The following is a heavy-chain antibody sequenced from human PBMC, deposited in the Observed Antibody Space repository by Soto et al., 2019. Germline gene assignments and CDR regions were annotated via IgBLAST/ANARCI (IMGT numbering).Heavy chain of an antibody. CDR1: GFTFRSSP. CDR2: IKSKTDGGTT. V-gene: IGHV3-15*01. CDR3: TTSSDLASTYYDFWSGYY. J-gene: IGHJ4*02. D-gene: IGHD3-3*01. Sequence: GSLRLSCAVSGFTFRSSPMSWVRQAPGKGLEWVGRIKSKTDGGTTDYAAPVKGRFTISRDDSKNTLYLQMNSLKTEDTAVYYCTTSSDLASTYYDFWSGYYWGQGTLVTVSS.